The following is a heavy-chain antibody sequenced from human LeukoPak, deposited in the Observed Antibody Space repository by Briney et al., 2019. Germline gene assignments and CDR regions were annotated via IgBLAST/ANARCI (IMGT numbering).Heavy chain of an antibody. D-gene: IGHD2-2*01. CDR3: AKQSPYCSTTSCWFDP. Sequence: GSLRLSCTASGFTFNTYAMSWVRQAPGKGLDWVSGISGSGGTTYYADSVKGRFTISRDNSKNTLYLQMSSLRAEDTAVYYCAKQSPYCSTTSCWFDPWGQGTLVTVSS. J-gene: IGHJ5*02. CDR2: ISGSGGTT. V-gene: IGHV3-23*01. CDR1: GFTFNTYA.